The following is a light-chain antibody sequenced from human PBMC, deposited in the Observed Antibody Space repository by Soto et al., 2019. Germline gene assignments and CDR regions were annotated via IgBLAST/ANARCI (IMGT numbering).Light chain of an antibody. CDR1: QSISSW. J-gene: IGKJ1*01. V-gene: IGKV1-5*03. CDR2: KAS. Sequence: DIQMTQSPSTLSASVGDRVTITCRASQSISSWLAWYQQKPGKAPKLLIDKASSLESGVPSRFSGSVSGTEFTLTISSLQPNDFATYYCQQYNSYWTFGQGTKVEIK. CDR3: QQYNSYWT.